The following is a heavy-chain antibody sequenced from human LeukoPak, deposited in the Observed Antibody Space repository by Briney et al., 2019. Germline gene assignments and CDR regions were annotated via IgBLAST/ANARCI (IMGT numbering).Heavy chain of an antibody. CDR1: GFTFSSYA. J-gene: IGHJ4*02. Sequence: GGSLRLSCAASGFTFSSYAMHWVRQAPGKGLEYVSAISSNGGSTYYANSVKGRFTISRDNSKNTLHLQMGSLRAEDMAVYYCARDLQGAPYSFDYWGQGTLVTVFS. V-gene: IGHV3-64*01. CDR3: ARDLQGAPYSFDY. CDR2: ISSNGGST. D-gene: IGHD1-26*01.